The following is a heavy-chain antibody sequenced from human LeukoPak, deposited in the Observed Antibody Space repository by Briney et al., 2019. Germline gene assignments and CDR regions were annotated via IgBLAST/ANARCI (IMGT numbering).Heavy chain of an antibody. CDR2: IYYSGST. V-gene: IGHV4-30-4*07. J-gene: IGHJ3*02. Sequence: KASQTLSLTCAVSGGSISSGGYSWSWIRQPPGKGLEWIGYIYYSGSTYYNPSLKSRVTISVDTSKNQFSLKLSSVTAADTAVYYCARVRGEAFDIWGQGTMVTVSS. CDR3: ARVRGEAFDI. CDR1: GGSISSGGYS.